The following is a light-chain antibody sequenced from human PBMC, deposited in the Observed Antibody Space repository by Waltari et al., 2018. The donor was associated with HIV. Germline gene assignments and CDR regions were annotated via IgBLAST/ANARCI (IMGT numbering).Light chain of an antibody. Sequence: ENVLTQSPATLSLSPGERATLSCRASQIVSTFLAWYQHKPGQAPRLLIFDATYRATDIPARFSGSGSGTDLTLTISSLAPEDSAIYYCQQRTHWPLTFGGGTRVEIK. CDR2: DAT. V-gene: IGKV3-11*01. CDR3: QQRTHWPLT. CDR1: QIVSTF. J-gene: IGKJ4*01.